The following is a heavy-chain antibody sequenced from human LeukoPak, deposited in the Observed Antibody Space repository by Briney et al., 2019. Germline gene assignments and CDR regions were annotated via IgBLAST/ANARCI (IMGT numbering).Heavy chain of an antibody. Sequence: GSLRLSCAASGFTFSSYEMNWVRQAPGKGLXWVSYISSSGSTIYYADSVKGRFTISRDNAKNSLYLQMNSLRAEDTAVYYCARLVAVAGFDYWGQGTLVTVSS. J-gene: IGHJ4*02. CDR1: GFTFSSYE. CDR3: ARLVAVAGFDY. D-gene: IGHD6-19*01. V-gene: IGHV3-48*03. CDR2: ISSSGSTI.